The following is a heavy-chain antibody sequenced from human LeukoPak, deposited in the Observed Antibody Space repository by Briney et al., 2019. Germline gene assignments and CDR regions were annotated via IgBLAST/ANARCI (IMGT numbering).Heavy chain of an antibody. CDR3: ARELRKYYYYYYGMDV. CDR2: MNPNSGGT. J-gene: IGHJ6*02. D-gene: IGHD3-16*01. CDR1: GYTFTSYD. V-gene: IGHV1-2*04. Sequence: ASVKVSCKASGYTFTSYDINWVRQATGQGLEWMGWMNPNSGGTNYAQKFQGWVTMTRDTSISTAYMELSRLRSDDTAVYYCARELRKYYYYYYGMDVWGQGTTVTVSS.